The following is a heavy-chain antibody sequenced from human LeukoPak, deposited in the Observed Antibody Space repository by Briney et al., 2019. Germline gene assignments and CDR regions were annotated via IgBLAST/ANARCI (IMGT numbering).Heavy chain of an antibody. CDR3: VRDELRTTYRFSWDP. CDR1: GGSIGIYF. V-gene: IGHV4-4*07. J-gene: IGHJ5*02. CDR2: INGNGVT. Sequence: SETLSLTCTVSGGSIGIYFWSWIRQSAGRGLEWIGRINGNGVTNNNPSLKSRLSMSVDTSKNQFSLNLRSVTAADTSVYYCVRDELRTTYRFSWDPWGQGILVTV. D-gene: IGHD3-16*02.